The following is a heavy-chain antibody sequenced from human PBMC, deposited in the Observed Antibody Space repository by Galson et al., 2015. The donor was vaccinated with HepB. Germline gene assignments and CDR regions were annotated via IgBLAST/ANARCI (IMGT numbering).Heavy chain of an antibody. CDR2: IIPIFGTA. CDR3: AEELGYCSSTSCYAFDI. CDR1: GGTFSSCA. D-gene: IGHD2-2*01. J-gene: IGHJ3*02. Sequence: SVKVSCKASGGTFSSCAISWVRQAPGQGLEWMGGIIPIFGTANYAQKFQGRVTITADESTSTAYMELSSLRSEDTAVYYCAEELGYCSSTSCYAFDIWGQGTMVTVSS. V-gene: IGHV1-69*13.